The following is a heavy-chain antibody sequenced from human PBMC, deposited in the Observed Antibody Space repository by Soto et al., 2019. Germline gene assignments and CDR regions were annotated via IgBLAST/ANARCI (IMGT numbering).Heavy chain of an antibody. V-gene: IGHV3-33*01. CDR1: GFTFSSYG. D-gene: IGHD3-10*01. Sequence: GGSLRLSCAASGFTFSSYGMHWVRQAPGTGLEWVAVIWYDGSNKYYADSVKGRFTISRDNSKNTLYLQMNSLRAEDTAVYYCAREHEVGASVLWSYYYYGMDVWGQGTTVTVSS. CDR3: AREHEVGASVLWSYYYYGMDV. CDR2: IWYDGSNK. J-gene: IGHJ6*02.